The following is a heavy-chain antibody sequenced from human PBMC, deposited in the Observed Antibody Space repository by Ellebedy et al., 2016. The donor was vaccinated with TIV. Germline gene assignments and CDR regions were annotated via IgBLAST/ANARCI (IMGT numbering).Heavy chain of an antibody. CDR3: ARCNDSSGIDY. CDR2: INHSGTT. J-gene: IGHJ4*02. V-gene: IGHV4-34*01. D-gene: IGHD3-22*01. CDR1: GGSFSGYY. Sequence: SETLSLTCAVYGGSFSGYYWSWIRQPPGKGLEWIGEINHSGTTNYNPSLKSRVAISLDTSKNQLSLKLSSVTAADTAVYYCARCNDSSGIDYWGQGTLVTVSS.